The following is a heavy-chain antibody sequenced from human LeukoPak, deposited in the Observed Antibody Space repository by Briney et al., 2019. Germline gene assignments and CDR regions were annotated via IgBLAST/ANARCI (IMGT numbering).Heavy chain of an antibody. Sequence: PGGSLRLSCAASGFTFTSYGMPWVRQAPGKGLEWVAVISFDGYNKYYADSVKGRFTISRDNSKNTLYLQMNSLRTEDTAVYYCAKDSSKSGWYSYLDYWGQGTLVTVSS. CDR2: ISFDGYNK. D-gene: IGHD6-19*01. J-gene: IGHJ4*02. CDR1: GFTFTSYG. V-gene: IGHV3-30*18. CDR3: AKDSSKSGWYSYLDY.